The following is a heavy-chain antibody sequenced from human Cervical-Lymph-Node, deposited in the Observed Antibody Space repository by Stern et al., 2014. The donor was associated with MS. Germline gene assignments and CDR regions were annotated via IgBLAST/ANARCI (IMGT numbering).Heavy chain of an antibody. CDR1: GFNFGTYS. CDR2: ISSSSSNI. J-gene: IGHJ5*01. Sequence: EVQLVESGGGLVKPGGSLTLSCAASGFNFGTYSMNWVRQAPGQGLEWVSFISSSSSNIKYADAVKGRFTISRDNAKNSLFLQMSSLRVEDTAVYYCASTSGWFDSWGQGIQVTVSS. CDR3: ASTSGWFDS. V-gene: IGHV3-21*01.